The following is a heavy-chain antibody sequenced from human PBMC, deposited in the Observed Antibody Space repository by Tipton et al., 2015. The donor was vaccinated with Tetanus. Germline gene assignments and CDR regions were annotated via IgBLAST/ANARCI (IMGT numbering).Heavy chain of an antibody. CDR3: ARADYNFPKKGPFVS. D-gene: IGHD3-3*01. V-gene: IGHV4-61*08. Sequence: TLSLNCTVSGGSVRSGDYQWNWIRQPPGKGLEWLAHISYSGSINSNYALKSRITISRDTSKNQISLKLTSVTAADTAVYYCARADYNFPKKGPFVSCGQGPLVIVTS. CDR1: GGSVRSGDYQ. CDR2: ISYSGSI. J-gene: IGHJ4*02.